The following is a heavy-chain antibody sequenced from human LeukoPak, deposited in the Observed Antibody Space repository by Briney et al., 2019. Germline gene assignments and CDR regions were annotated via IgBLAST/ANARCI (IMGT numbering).Heavy chain of an antibody. CDR3: TTEINGDPSDY. J-gene: IGHJ4*02. D-gene: IGHD4-17*01. Sequence: GGSLRLSCAASGFSLSNYGMHWARQAPGKGLEWVAFIHNDGTNKQYADSVKGRFTISRDNSKNTLYLEINSLTPEDTAVYYCTTEINGDPSDYWGQGTLVTVSS. V-gene: IGHV3-30*02. CDR2: IHNDGTNK. CDR1: GFSLSNYG.